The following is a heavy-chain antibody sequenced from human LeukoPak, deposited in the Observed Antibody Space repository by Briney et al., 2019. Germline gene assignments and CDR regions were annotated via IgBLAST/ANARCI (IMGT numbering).Heavy chain of an antibody. CDR1: GGSISSSSYY. Sequence: SETLSLTCTVSGGSISSSSYYWGWIRPPPGKGLVWIGSIYYSGSTYYNPSLKSRVTISVDTAKNQFSLKLSSVTAADTAVYYCARQWLLYYSGYWGQGTLVTVSS. CDR2: IYYSGST. J-gene: IGHJ4*02. D-gene: IGHD3-22*01. V-gene: IGHV4-39*01. CDR3: ARQWLLYYSGY.